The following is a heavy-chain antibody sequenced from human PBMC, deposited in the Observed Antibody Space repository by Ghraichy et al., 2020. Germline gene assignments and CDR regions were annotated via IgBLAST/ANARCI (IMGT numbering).Heavy chain of an antibody. CDR1: GGSISSYY. CDR2: IYYSGST. V-gene: IGHV4-59*01. CDR3: AGYGDYISDYYGMDV. J-gene: IGHJ6*02. Sequence: TLSLTCTVSGGSISSYYWSWIRQPPGKGLEWIGYIYYSGSTNYNPSLKSRVTISVDTSKNQFSLKLSSVTAADTAVYYCAGYGDYISDYYGMDVWGQGTTFTVSS. D-gene: IGHD4-17*01.